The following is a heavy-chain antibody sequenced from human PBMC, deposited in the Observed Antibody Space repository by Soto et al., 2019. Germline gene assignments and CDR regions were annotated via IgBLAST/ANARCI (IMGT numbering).Heavy chain of an antibody. CDR2: ISGSGGST. D-gene: IGHD3-10*01. Sequence: GGSLRLSCAASGFTFSSYAMSWFRQAPGKGLEWVSAISGSGGSTYYADSVKGRFTISRDNSKNTLYLQMNSLRAEDTAVYYCAKDLTGFGRNWFDPWGQGTLVTVSS. J-gene: IGHJ5*02. CDR3: AKDLTGFGRNWFDP. V-gene: IGHV3-23*01. CDR1: GFTFSSYA.